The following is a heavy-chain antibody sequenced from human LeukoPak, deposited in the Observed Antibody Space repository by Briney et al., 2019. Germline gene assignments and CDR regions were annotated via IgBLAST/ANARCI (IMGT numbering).Heavy chain of an antibody. V-gene: IGHV3-21*01. CDR1: GFTFSSYS. Sequence: GGSLRLSCAASGFTFSSYSMNWVRQAPGKGLEWVSSISSSSSYIYYADSVKGRFTISRDNAKNSLYLQMNSLRAEDTAVYYCARSAGGYSYGLCDYWGQGTLVTVSS. CDR3: ARSAGGYSYGLCDY. D-gene: IGHD5-18*01. CDR2: ISSSSSYI. J-gene: IGHJ4*02.